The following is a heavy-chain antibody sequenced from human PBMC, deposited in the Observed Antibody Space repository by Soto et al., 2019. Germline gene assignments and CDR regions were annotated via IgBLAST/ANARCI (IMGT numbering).Heavy chain of an antibody. CDR1: VCSIRSYY. D-gene: IGHD1-26*01. V-gene: IGHV4-4*07. Sequence: SETLSLTCNVSVCSIRSYYWSWIRQPAGKALEWIVRIYTSGTTNYNPSLKSRATILVDTSKNQFSLKLRSGRAADTAVYYCARAGATRFGMDXWGQGTTVTVS. J-gene: IGHJ6*02. CDR2: IYTSGTT. CDR3: ARAGATRFGMDX.